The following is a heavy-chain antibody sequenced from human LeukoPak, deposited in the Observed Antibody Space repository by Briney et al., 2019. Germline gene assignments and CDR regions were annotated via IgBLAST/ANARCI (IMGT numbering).Heavy chain of an antibody. D-gene: IGHD7-27*01. CDR1: GFTFSSFA. Sequence: GGSLRLSCAASGFTFSSFAMSWVRQAPGKGLEWVSVISGRGDSTYYADSVKGRFTISRDNSKSTVYLQMNSLRAEDTAVYYCARETGDFDSWGQGTLVIASS. CDR2: ISGRGDST. CDR3: ARETGDFDS. J-gene: IGHJ4*02. V-gene: IGHV3-23*01.